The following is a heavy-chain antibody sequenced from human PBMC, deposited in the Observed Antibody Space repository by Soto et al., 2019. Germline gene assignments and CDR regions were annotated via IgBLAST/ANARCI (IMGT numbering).Heavy chain of an antibody. CDR1: AFTFDDYA. CDR3: AKDMALESYSYLDY. D-gene: IGHD1-26*01. V-gene: IGHV3-43D*04. CDR2: ISWDGGST. Sequence: PGGSLRLPCAASAFTFDDYAMHWVRQAPGKGLEWVSLISWDGGSTYYADPVKGRFTISRDNSKNSLYLQMNSLRAEDTALYYCAKDMALESYSYLDYWGQGTLVTVAS. J-gene: IGHJ4*02.